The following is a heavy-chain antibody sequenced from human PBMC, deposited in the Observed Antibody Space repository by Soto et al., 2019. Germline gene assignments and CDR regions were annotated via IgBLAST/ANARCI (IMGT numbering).Heavy chain of an antibody. CDR3: AKSLSTAVNYGLDV. V-gene: IGHV3-23*01. D-gene: IGHD2-2*01. J-gene: IGHJ6*02. CDR2: ISDDGDST. Sequence: EVQLLESGGGLVQPGGSLRLSCGASGFTFSDNAMTWVRQAPGKGLEWVSSISDDGDSTYYADSVKGRFAVSRDNSENTLFLHMNSLGAEDTAVYYCAKSLSTAVNYGLDVWGQGTSVTVSS. CDR1: GFTFSDNA.